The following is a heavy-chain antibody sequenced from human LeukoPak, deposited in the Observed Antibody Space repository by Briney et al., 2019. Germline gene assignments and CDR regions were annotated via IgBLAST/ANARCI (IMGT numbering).Heavy chain of an antibody. V-gene: IGHV1-2*02. CDR1: GYTFTDYY. Sequence: ASVKVSCKASGYTFTDYYMHWVRQAPGQGLEWMGLINPNSGGTNYAQKFQGRVTMTRDTSISTAYMELSRLTSDDTAVYYCARRYCGGDCLQYFQYWGQGTLVTVSS. D-gene: IGHD2-21*02. CDR2: INPNSGGT. CDR3: ARRYCGGDCLQYFQY. J-gene: IGHJ1*01.